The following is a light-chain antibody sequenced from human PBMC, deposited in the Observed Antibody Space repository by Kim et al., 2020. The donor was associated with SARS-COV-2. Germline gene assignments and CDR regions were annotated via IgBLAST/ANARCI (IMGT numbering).Light chain of an antibody. J-gene: IGLJ3*02. CDR3: NSRDSSGNHWV. V-gene: IGLV3-19*01. CDR2: GKN. Sequence: ALGQTVRITCQGDRLRSYYASWYQQKPGQDPVLVIYGKNNRPSGIPDRFSGSSSGNTASLTITGAQAEDEADYYCNSRDSSGNHWVFGGGTQLTVL. CDR1: RLRSYY.